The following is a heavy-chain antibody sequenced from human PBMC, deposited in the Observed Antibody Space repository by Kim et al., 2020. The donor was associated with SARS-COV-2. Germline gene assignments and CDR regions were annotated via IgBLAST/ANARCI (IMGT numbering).Heavy chain of an antibody. CDR1: GGSFSGYY. CDR2: INHSGST. V-gene: IGHV4-34*01. J-gene: IGHJ4*02. D-gene: IGHD3-10*01. Sequence: SETLSLTCAVYGGSFSGYYWNWIRQPPGKGLEWIEEINHSGSTNYNSSLKSRVTISVDTSKNQFSLRLNFVTAADTAVYYCARGHYGSGNYYNGKFDYWGLGTLATVSS. CDR3: ARGHYGSGNYYNGKFDY.